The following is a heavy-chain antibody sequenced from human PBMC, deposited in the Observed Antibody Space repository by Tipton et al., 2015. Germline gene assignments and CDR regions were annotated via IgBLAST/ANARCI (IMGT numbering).Heavy chain of an antibody. CDR1: GDSISSSNW. CDR3: AREVWYYDSSGYDH. J-gene: IGHJ5*02. V-gene: IGHV4-4*02. CDR2: IHHGGST. D-gene: IGHD3-22*01. Sequence: TLSLTCSVSGDSISSSNWWSWVRQPPGKGLEWIGEIHHGGSTNYNPSLKSRVTMSVDTSKNQFSLHLSSVTAADTAVYYCAREVWYYDSSGYDHWGQGTLVTVSS.